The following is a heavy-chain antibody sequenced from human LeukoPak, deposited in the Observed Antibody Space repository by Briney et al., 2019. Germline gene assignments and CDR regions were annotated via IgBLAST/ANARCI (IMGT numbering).Heavy chain of an antibody. V-gene: IGHV4-34*01. D-gene: IGHD1-1*01. CDR1: GGSFSGYY. Sequence: SETLSLTCAVYGGSFSGYYWSWIRQPPVKGLEWIGEINHSGSTNYNPSLKSRVTISVDTSKNQFSLKLSSVTAADTAVYYCAKAAVTTWPYYFDYWGQGTLVSVSS. CDR3: AKAAVTTWPYYFDY. CDR2: INHSGST. J-gene: IGHJ4*02.